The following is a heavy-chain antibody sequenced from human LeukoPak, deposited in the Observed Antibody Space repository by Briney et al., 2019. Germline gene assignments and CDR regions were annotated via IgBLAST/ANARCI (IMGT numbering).Heavy chain of an antibody. V-gene: IGHV3-64D*06. J-gene: IGHJ4*02. CDR2: ITNNGGTT. D-gene: IGHD1-1*01. Sequence: GWPLRLSCSASVFIFSKNSMYWVRQASGKGLQYVSAITNNGGTTYYADSVKGRFTISRDNSKNTLFLQMSTMRAEDTAVYYCVKAYNWNVYSSGDFWGQGTLVTVSS. CDR3: VKAYNWNVYSSGDF. CDR1: VFIFSKNS.